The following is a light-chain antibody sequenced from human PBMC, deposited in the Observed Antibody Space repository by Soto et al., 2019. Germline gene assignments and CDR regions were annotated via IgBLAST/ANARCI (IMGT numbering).Light chain of an antibody. V-gene: IGKV2-30*02. Sequence: DVVMTQCHISLPVTLGQPASISCRSNQSLVHSDGIAYFSWFQQRPGRSPRRLIYKVSNRDSGVPARFSGSGSGTDFALKISRVEAEDVGVYYCMQGTHWPITFGQGTRLEIK. CDR3: MQGTHWPIT. CDR1: QSLVHSDGIAY. CDR2: KVS. J-gene: IGKJ5*01.